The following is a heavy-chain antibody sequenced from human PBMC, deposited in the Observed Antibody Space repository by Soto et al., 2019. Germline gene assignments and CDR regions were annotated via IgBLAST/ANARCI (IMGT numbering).Heavy chain of an antibody. Sequence: PSETLSLTCTVSGGSISSYYWSWIRQPPGKGLEWIGYIYYSGSTNYNPSLKSRATISVDTSKNQFSLKLSSVTAADTAAYYCARDPAMDVWGQGTTVTVSS. V-gene: IGHV4-59*01. CDR1: GGSISSYY. CDR3: ARDPAMDV. D-gene: IGHD2-2*01. CDR2: IYYSGST. J-gene: IGHJ6*02.